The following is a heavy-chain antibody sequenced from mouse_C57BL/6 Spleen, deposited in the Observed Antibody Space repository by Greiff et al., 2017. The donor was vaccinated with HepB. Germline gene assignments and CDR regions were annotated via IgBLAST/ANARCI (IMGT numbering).Heavy chain of an antibody. Sequence: EVQLVESGEGLVKPGGSLKLSCAASGFTFSSYAMSWVRQTPEKRLEWVAYISSGGDYIYYADTVKGRFTISRDNARNTLYLQMSSLKSEDTAMYYCTRGGVYDGYYFAWFAYWGQGTLVTVSA. CDR3: TRGGVYDGYYFAWFAY. D-gene: IGHD2-3*01. V-gene: IGHV5-9-1*02. CDR2: ISSGGDYI. J-gene: IGHJ3*01. CDR1: GFTFSSYA.